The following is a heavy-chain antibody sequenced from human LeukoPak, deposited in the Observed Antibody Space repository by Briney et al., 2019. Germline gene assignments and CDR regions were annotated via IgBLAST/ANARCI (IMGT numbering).Heavy chain of an antibody. CDR3: ARESGSYEAYFDY. J-gene: IGHJ4*02. D-gene: IGHD1-26*01. V-gene: IGHV1-69*13. CDR2: IFPIFATA. Sequence: SVKDSCKASGGTFSSYAISWVRQAPGQGLEWMERIFPIFATANYAQKFQGRVTITADESTSTAYMELSTLRSEDTAVYYCARESGSYEAYFDYWGQGTLVTVSS. CDR1: GGTFSSYA.